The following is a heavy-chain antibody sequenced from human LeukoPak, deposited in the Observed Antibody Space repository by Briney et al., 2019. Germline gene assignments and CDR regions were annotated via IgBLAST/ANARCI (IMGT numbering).Heavy chain of an antibody. CDR1: GGSISSYY. Sequence: SETLSLTCTVSGGSISSYYWSWIRQPPGKGLEWIGYIYYSGSTNYNPSLKSRVTISVDTSKNQFSLKLSSVTAADTAVYYCARVTGTRRSHYYYYMDVWGKRTTVTVSS. J-gene: IGHJ6*03. D-gene: IGHD1-20*01. CDR3: ARVTGTRRSHYYYYMDV. CDR2: IYYSGST. V-gene: IGHV4-59*01.